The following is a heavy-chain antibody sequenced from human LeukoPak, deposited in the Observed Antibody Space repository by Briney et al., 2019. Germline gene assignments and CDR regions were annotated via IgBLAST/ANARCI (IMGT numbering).Heavy chain of an antibody. Sequence: SETLSLTCTVSGGSISSYYWSWIRQPPGKGLEWIGYIYYSGSTNYNPSLKSRVTISVDTSKNQFSLRLSSVTAADTAVYYCARGSRGGLDYWGQGTLVTVSS. CDR2: IYYSGST. J-gene: IGHJ4*02. CDR3: ARGSRGGLDY. CDR1: GGSISSYY. D-gene: IGHD3-3*01. V-gene: IGHV4-59*01.